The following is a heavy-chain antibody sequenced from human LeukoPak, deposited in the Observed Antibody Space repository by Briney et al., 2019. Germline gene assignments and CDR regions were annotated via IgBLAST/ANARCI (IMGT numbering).Heavy chain of an antibody. CDR2: IHPGEYER. J-gene: IGHJ5*02. V-gene: IGHV5-51*01. CDR3: ARRTDSGWKWFDP. CDR1: GYRFTSYW. D-gene: IGHD6-25*01. Sequence: GESPKISCKASGYRFTSYWIGWVRQMPGKGLEWMGVIHPGEYERRYSPPFEGQVTISADESISTAYMQWSSLKASDTAMYYCARRTDSGWKWFDPWGQGTLVTVSS.